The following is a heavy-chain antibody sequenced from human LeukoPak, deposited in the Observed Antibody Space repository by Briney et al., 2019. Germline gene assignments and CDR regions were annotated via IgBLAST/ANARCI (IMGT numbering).Heavy chain of an antibody. J-gene: IGHJ4*02. CDR3: ASLTTGTTSSYYFDY. D-gene: IGHD1-1*01. Sequence: SETLSLTCTVSGGSISSYYWSWIRQPPGKGLEWIEYIYYSGSTNYNPSLKSRVTISVDTSKNQFSLKLSSVTAADTAVYYCASLTTGTTSSYYFDYWGQGTLVTVSS. V-gene: IGHV4-59*01. CDR1: GGSISSYY. CDR2: IYYSGST.